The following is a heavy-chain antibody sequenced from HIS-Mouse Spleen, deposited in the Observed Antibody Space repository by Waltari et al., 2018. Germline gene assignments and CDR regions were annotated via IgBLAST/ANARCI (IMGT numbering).Heavy chain of an antibody. CDR3: ARHPEIAAAVGAFDI. J-gene: IGHJ3*02. D-gene: IGHD6-13*01. CDR2: IIPILGIA. Sequence: QVQLVQSGAEVKKPGSSVKVSCKASGGTFSSYAISWVRQAPGQGLEWMVRIIPILGIANYAQKFQGRVTITADKSTSTAYMELSSLRSEDTAVYYCARHPEIAAAVGAFDIWGQGTMVTVSS. CDR1: GGTFSSYA. V-gene: IGHV1-69*04.